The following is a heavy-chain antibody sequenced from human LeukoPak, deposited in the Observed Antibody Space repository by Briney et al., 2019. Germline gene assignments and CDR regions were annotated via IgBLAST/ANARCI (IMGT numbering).Heavy chain of an antibody. CDR2: IYTSGST. V-gene: IGHV4-4*07. CDR1: GGSITNYY. Sequence: SETLSLTCTVSGGSITNYYWSWIRQLAGKGLEWIGRIYTSGSTSYNPSLKSRVTMSIDTSKNQFSLKLSSLTAADTAVYYCARGCSSTSCWLRMDVWGQGTTVTVSS. J-gene: IGHJ6*02. D-gene: IGHD2-2*01. CDR3: ARGCSSTSCWLRMDV.